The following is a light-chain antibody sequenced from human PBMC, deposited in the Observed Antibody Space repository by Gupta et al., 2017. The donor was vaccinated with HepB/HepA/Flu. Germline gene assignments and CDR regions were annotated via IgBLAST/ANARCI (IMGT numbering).Light chain of an antibody. Sequence: DIQMTQSPSTLSVSVGDRVTITCRASQSVSSWLAWYQQKPGKAPELLIYKASRVKSGVPSRFSGSGSGTEFTLTISSRQPDDFATYYCQQENSSSVTFGQGTQVDIK. CDR1: QSVSSW. CDR2: KAS. CDR3: QQENSSSVT. J-gene: IGKJ5*01. V-gene: IGKV1-5*03.